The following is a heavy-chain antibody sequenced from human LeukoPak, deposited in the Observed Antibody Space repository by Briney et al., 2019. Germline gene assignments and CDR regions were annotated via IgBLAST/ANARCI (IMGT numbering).Heavy chain of an antibody. CDR1: GGSISSYY. J-gene: IGHJ4*02. CDR3: ARDSYGSGSYYPYYFDY. CDR2: IYSSGNT. V-gene: IGHV4-4*07. Sequence: SETLSLTCTVSGGSISSYYWNWIRQPAGEGLEWIGLIYSSGNTNYNPSLKSRVTISVDKSRNQFSLKLTSVTAADTAVYYCARDSYGSGSYYPYYFDYWGQGTLVTVSS. D-gene: IGHD3-10*01.